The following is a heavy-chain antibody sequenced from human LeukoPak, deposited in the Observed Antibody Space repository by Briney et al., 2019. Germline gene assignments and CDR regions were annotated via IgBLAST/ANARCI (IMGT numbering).Heavy chain of an antibody. J-gene: IGHJ6*02. V-gene: IGHV1-8*01. Sequence: ASVKVSCKASGYTFTSYDINWVRQATGQGLEWMGWMNPNSGNTGYAQKFQGRVTMTRNTSISTAYMELSSLRSEDTAVYYCARYYYDSSGSGYYYYGMDVWGQGTTVTVSS. D-gene: IGHD3-22*01. CDR2: MNPNSGNT. CDR1: GYTFTSYD. CDR3: ARYYYDSSGSGYYYYGMDV.